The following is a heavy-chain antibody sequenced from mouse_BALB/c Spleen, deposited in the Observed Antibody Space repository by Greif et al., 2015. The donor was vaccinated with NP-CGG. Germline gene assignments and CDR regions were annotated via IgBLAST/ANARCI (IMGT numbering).Heavy chain of an antibody. Sequence: EVKVVESGGGLVKPGGSLKLSCAASGFTFSSYAMSWVRQSPEKRLEWVAEISSGGSYTYYPDTVTGRFTISRDNAKNTLYLEMSSLRSEDTAMYYCARDSTTGYYWYFDVWGAGTTVTVSS. CDR1: GFTFSSYA. CDR3: ARDSTTGYYWYFDV. CDR2: ISSGGSYT. D-gene: IGHD1-1*01. V-gene: IGHV5-9-4*01. J-gene: IGHJ1*01.